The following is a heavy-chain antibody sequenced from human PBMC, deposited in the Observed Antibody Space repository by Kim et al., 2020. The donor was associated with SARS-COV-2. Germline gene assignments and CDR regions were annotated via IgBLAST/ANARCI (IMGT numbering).Heavy chain of an antibody. CDR2: INHSGST. CDR3: ARGIAVAVFDY. V-gene: IGHV4-34*01. D-gene: IGHD6-19*01. Sequence: SETLSLTCAVYGGSFSGYYWSWIRQPPGKGLEWIGEINHSGSTNYNPSLKSRVTISVDTSKNQFSLKLSSVTAADTAVYYCARGIAVAVFDYWGQGTLVT. J-gene: IGHJ4*02. CDR1: GGSFSGYY.